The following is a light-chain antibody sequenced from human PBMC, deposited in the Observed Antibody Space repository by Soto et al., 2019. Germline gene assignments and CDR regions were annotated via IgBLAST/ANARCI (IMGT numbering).Light chain of an antibody. CDR3: QQYGRSGT. CDR1: QSVSRTY. Sequence: EIVLTQSPGTVSLSPGERATLSCRASQSVSRTYLAWYQQKPVQAPRLLIYATSSRATGIPDRFSGSGSGTDFTLTISRLEPEDFAVYYCQQYGRSGTFGQGTKVEIK. CDR2: ATS. J-gene: IGKJ1*01. V-gene: IGKV3-20*01.